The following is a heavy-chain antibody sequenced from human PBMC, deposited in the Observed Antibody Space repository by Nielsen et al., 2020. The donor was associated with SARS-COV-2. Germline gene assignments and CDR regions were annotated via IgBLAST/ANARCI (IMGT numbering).Heavy chain of an antibody. V-gene: IGHV1-8*01. CDR1: GYTFTSHD. CDR3: ATYCSGGSCYLY. Sequence: ASVKVSCKASGYTFTSHDINWVRRATGQGLEWMGWMNPNSGNVGYAQNFQGRVTMTRDTSINTAYLELSGLTSDDTAVYFCATYCSGGSCYLYWGQGTLVTVSS. CDR2: MNPNSGNV. J-gene: IGHJ4*02. D-gene: IGHD2-15*01.